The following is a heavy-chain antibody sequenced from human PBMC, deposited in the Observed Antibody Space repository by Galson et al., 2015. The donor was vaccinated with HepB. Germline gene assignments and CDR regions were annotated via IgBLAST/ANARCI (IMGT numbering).Heavy chain of an antibody. CDR3: ARDSPAASGWHIDYFYGMDV. D-gene: IGHD6-19*01. J-gene: IGHJ6*02. CDR1: GYTFTNYA. Sequence: SVKVSCKASGYTFTNYAIHWVRLAPGQRLEWMGWVNPGNSNTKYSQNFQGRVTITRDTSATTAYMELSALRSEDTAVYYCARDSPAASGWHIDYFYGMDVWGQGTTVTVSS. CDR2: VNPGNSNT. V-gene: IGHV1-3*01.